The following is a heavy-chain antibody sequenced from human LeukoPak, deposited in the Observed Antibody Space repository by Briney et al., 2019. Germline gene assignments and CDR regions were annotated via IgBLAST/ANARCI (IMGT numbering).Heavy chain of an antibody. CDR2: IYHSGST. CDR1: GASISSYY. CDR3: ARLSSSNQSKGDY. J-gene: IGHJ4*02. Sequence: SETLSLTCTVSGASISSYYWSWIRQPPGKGLEWIGYIYHSGSTNYNPSLKSRVTISIDTSKNQFSLKLSSMTAADTAVYYCARLSSSNQSKGDYWGQGTLVTVSS. D-gene: IGHD2-2*01. V-gene: IGHV4-59*01.